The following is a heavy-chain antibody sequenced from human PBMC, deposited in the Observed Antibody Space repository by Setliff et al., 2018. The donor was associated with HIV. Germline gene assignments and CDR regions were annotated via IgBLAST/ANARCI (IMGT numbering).Heavy chain of an antibody. Sequence: SETLSLTCTVSGDSIYSGKYYWGWIRQPPGKGLEWIATIFYSGNTNYNPSLKSRVTMSVDTSKNQFSLKLTSVTAADTAVYYCARGPNCGGDWCGRWGQGTLVTVS. J-gene: IGHJ5*02. CDR2: IFYSGNT. CDR1: GDSIYSGKYY. V-gene: IGHV4-39*01. CDR3: ARGPNCGGDWCGR. D-gene: IGHD2-21*01.